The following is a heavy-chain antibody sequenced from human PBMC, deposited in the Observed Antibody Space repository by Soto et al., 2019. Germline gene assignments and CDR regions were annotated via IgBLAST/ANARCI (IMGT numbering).Heavy chain of an antibody. CDR2: IYYIGTT. CDR1: GGSISNGFYY. J-gene: IGHJ6*02. D-gene: IGHD5-18*01. Sequence: PSETLSLTCTVSGGSISNGFYYWSWIRQLPGKGLEWIGSIYYIGTTYCNPSLKSRVTISVDTSKNQFSLKLSSVTAADTAVYYCARDKLDSYGPNYHYYYGMDVWGQGTTVTVSS. V-gene: IGHV4-39*07. CDR3: ARDKLDSYGPNYHYYYGMDV.